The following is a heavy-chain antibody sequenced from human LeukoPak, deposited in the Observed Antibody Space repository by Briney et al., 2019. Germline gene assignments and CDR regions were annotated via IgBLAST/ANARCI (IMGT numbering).Heavy chain of an antibody. CDR1: GFTFSTYD. CDR2: IRSDGTGE. J-gene: IGHJ4*02. D-gene: IGHD4-11*01. Sequence: GGSLRLSCVVSGFTFSTYDMYWVRQAPGKGLGWVTFIRSDGTGELYVESVKGRFTISGDNSKDTLYLHMNSVRPEDTALYYCAKRRGATVSEFDYWGQGTLVTVSS. CDR3: AKRRGATVSEFDY. V-gene: IGHV3-30*02.